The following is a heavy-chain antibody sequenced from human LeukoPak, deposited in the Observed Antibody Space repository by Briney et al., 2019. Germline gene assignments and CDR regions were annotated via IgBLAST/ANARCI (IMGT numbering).Heavy chain of an antibody. D-gene: IGHD3-10*01. J-gene: IGHJ4*02. Sequence: GGSLRLSCGASGFTFSSYSMNWVRQAPGKGLEWVSSISSSTNYIFYADSVKGRFTISRDNAKNSLYLQMNGLRAEDTAVYYCAREYGSGSLDYWGQGTLVTVSS. V-gene: IGHV3-21*01. CDR2: ISSSTNYI. CDR3: AREYGSGSLDY. CDR1: GFTFSSYS.